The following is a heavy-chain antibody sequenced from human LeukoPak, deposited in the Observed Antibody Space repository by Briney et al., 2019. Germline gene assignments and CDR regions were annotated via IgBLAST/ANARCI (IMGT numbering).Heavy chain of an antibody. J-gene: IGHJ4*02. CDR1: GDSLSSHY. V-gene: IGHV4-59*08. CDR2: IYGSGST. CDR3: ARNVGWYSHDS. Sequence: PSETLSLTCTVSGDSLSSHYWSWIRQPPGKGLEWIGYIYGSGSTHYDPSLRSRVTISDDTSKNQFSLKLTSVTAADTAVYYCARNVGWYSHDSWGQGTLVTVSS. D-gene: IGHD6-19*01.